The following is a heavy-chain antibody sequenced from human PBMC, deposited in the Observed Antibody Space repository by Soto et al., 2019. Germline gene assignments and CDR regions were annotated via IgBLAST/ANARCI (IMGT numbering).Heavy chain of an antibody. Sequence: QVQLVQSGAEVKKPGASVKGSCKTSGYSFAGYFVHWVRQAPGQGLEWMGWINPNNGDTNYSQKFQGRVSMTRDTPINTAYMELSRLTSDDTAVYYCARDFVGVVMDYGMDVWGQGTTVTVSS. D-gene: IGHD2-15*01. CDR3: ARDFVGVVMDYGMDV. J-gene: IGHJ6*02. CDR1: GYSFAGYF. V-gene: IGHV1-2*02. CDR2: INPNNGDT.